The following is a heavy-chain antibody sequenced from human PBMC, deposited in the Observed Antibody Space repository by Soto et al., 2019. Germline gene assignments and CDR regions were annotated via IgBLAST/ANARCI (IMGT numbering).Heavy chain of an antibody. CDR2: ISYDGSNK. Sequence: PGGSLRLSCAASGFTFSSYGMHWVRQAPGKGLEWVAVISYDGSNKYYADSVKGRFTISRDNSKNTLYLQMNSLRAEDTAVYYCAKDENYCSSTSCYGYYYYYCMDVWGQGTTVTVSS. CDR1: GFTFSSYG. J-gene: IGHJ6*02. V-gene: IGHV3-30*18. CDR3: AKDENYCSSTSCYGYYYYYCMDV. D-gene: IGHD2-2*01.